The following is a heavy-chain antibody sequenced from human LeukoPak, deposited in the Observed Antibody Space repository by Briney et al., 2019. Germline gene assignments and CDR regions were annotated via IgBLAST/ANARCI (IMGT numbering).Heavy chain of an antibody. V-gene: IGHV4-4*07. D-gene: IGHD6-13*01. CDR1: GGSISSYY. CDR3: ARVWYSSSWYGPPGFYYGMDV. Sequence: PSETLSLTRTVSGGSISSYYWSWIRQPAGKGLEWIGRIYTSGSTNYNPSLKSRVTMSVDTSKNQFSLKLSSVTAADTAVYYCARVWYSSSWYGPPGFYYGMDVWGQGTTVTVSS. J-gene: IGHJ6*02. CDR2: IYTSGST.